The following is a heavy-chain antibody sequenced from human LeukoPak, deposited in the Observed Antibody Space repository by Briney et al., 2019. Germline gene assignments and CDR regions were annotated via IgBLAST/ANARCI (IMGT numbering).Heavy chain of an antibody. V-gene: IGHV1-46*01. D-gene: IGHD6-13*01. J-gene: IGHJ4*02. CDR1: GGTFSSYA. Sequence: GASVKVSCKASGGTFSSYAISWVRQAPGQGLEWMGIINPSGGSTSYAQKFQGRVTMTRDTSTSTVYMELSSLRSEDTAVYYCARVYKGIAAAGTYDYWGQGTLVTVSS. CDR2: INPSGGST. CDR3: ARVYKGIAAAGTYDY.